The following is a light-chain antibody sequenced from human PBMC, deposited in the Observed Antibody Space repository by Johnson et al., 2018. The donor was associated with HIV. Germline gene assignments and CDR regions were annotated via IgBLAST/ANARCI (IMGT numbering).Light chain of an antibody. CDR2: DNN. J-gene: IGLJ1*01. Sequence: QSVLTQSPSVSAAPGQKVTISCSGSSSNIGNNYVSWYQHLPGTAPKLLTYDNNKRPSGIPDRFSGSKSGTSATLGITGLQTGDEADYYCGTWDSSLSAGVFGTGTKVTVL. CDR1: SSNIGNNY. V-gene: IGLV1-51*01. CDR3: GTWDSSLSAGV.